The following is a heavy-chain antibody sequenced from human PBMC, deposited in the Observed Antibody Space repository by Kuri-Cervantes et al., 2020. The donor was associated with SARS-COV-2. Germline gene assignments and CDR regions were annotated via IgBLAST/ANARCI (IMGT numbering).Heavy chain of an antibody. CDR1: GGSISSYY. J-gene: IGHJ6*02. CDR2: IYYSGST. Sequence: SETLSLTCTVSGGSISSYYWSWIRQPPEKGLEWIGYIYYSGSTNYNPSLKSRVTISVDTSKNQFSLKLSSVTAADTAVYYCARIGSYAFWSGYPSRPQYYYYYGMDVWGQGTTVTVSS. CDR3: ARIGSYAFWSGYPSRPQYYYYYGMDV. V-gene: IGHV4-59*01. D-gene: IGHD3-3*01.